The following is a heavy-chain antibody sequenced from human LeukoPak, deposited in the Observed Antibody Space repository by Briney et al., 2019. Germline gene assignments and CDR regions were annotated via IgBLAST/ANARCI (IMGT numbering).Heavy chain of an antibody. CDR2: IFYRGST. CDR3: ASGPYPAAGTDHQFDY. V-gene: IGHV4-59*01. Sequence: PLETLSLTCTVSGASISSYYWSWIRQPPGEGLEWIGYIFYRGSTNYNPSLKSRVTISVDTSKNQFSLKLSSVTAADTAVYYCASGPYPAAGTDHQFDYWGQGILVTVFS. J-gene: IGHJ4*02. D-gene: IGHD6-13*01. CDR1: GASISSYY.